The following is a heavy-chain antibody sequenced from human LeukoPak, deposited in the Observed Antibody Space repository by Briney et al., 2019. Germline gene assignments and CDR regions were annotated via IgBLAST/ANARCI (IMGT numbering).Heavy chain of an antibody. D-gene: IGHD1-1*01. V-gene: IGHV3-23*01. CDR3: AKEIVRATDGYFDY. CDR2: MNGCGYKT. Sequence: GGFLTLSCAGSGFTFSNYAMSWVRQAAGKGLEWVSSMNGCGYKTYYADSVKGRFTISRDNSRNTVYLQMNSLRVEDTAMYYCAKEIVRATDGYFDYWGQGTLVTVS. CDR1: GFTFSNYA. J-gene: IGHJ4*02.